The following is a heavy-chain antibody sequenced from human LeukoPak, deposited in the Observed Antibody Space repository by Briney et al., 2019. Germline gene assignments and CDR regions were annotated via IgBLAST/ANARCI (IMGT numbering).Heavy chain of an antibody. J-gene: IGHJ4*02. CDR1: GFTFSSYA. D-gene: IGHD1-26*01. V-gene: IGHV3-64*01. CDR2: ISSNGGST. CDR3: ARDVGANGFHFDY. Sequence: PGGSLRLSCAASGFTFSSYAMHWVRQAPGKGLEYGSAISSNGGSTYYANSVKGRFTISRDNAKNSLYLQMNSLRAEDTAVYYCARDVGANGFHFDYWGQGTLVTVSS.